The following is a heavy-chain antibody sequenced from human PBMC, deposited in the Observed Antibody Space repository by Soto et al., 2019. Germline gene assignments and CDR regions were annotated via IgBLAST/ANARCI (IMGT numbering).Heavy chain of an antibody. CDR1: GFTFSSYA. CDR2: ISGSGGST. CDR3: AKDINWVLDAFDI. J-gene: IGHJ3*02. Sequence: GGSLRLSCAASGFTFSSYAMSWVRQAPGKGLEWVSAISGSGGSTYYADSVKGRFTISRDNSKNTLYLQMNSLRAEDKAVYYCAKDINWVLDAFDIWGQGTMVTVSS. V-gene: IGHV3-23*01. D-gene: IGHD1-1*01.